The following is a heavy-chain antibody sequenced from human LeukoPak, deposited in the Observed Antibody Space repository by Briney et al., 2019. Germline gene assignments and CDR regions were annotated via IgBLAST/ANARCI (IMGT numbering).Heavy chain of an antibody. J-gene: IGHJ6*02. CDR2: IYHSGST. Sequence: PSETLSLTCAVSGGSISSGGYSWSWIRQPPGKGLEWIGYIYHSGSTYYNPSLKSRVTISVDTSRNQFSLKLSSVTAADTAVYYCARVSGMGDSSGWYGTMTYYYYYGMDVWGQGTTVTVSS. CDR1: GGSISSGGYS. D-gene: IGHD6-19*01. CDR3: ARVSGMGDSSGWYGTMTYYYYYGMDV. V-gene: IGHV4-30-2*01.